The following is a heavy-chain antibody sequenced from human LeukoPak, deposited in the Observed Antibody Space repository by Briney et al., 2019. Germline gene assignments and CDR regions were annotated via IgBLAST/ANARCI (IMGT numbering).Heavy chain of an antibody. Sequence: SVKVSCKASGYTFTSYGISWVRQAPGQGLEWMGGIIPIFGTANYAQKFQGRVTITADKSTSTAYMELRSLRSDDTAVYYCARAPTYYDILTGYYTLGAFDIWGQGTMVTVSS. V-gene: IGHV1-69*06. CDR1: GYTFTSYG. CDR3: ARAPTYYDILTGYYTLGAFDI. J-gene: IGHJ3*02. CDR2: IIPIFGTA. D-gene: IGHD3-9*01.